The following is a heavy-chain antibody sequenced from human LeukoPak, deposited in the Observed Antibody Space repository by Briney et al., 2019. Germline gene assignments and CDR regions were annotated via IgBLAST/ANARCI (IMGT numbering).Heavy chain of an antibody. CDR2: INHSGST. V-gene: IGHV4-34*01. D-gene: IGHD2-2*01. J-gene: IGHJ4*02. CDR3: ARGPIRWSGPAAMSRFDY. CDR1: GGSFSSYC. Sequence: SETLSLTCAVYGGSFSSYCWSWIRHPPGNWLEWIVEINHSGSTNYNPSLNSRVTISVDTSKNHFSLKLSSVTAADTAVYYCARGPIRWSGPAAMSRFDYWGQGTLVTVSS.